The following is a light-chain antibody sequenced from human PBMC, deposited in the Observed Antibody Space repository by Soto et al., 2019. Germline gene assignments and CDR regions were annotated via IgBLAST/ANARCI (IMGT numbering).Light chain of an antibody. Sequence: EIVLTQSPGTLSLSPAERATLSCRASQSVNNNYLAWFQQKPGQAPRLLIYGASSRATGIPDRFSGSGSGTDFTLTISRLEPVDFAVYYCQQYGNSPQTFGQGTKVEIK. CDR3: QQYGNSPQT. CDR1: QSVNNNY. CDR2: GAS. V-gene: IGKV3-20*01. J-gene: IGKJ2*01.